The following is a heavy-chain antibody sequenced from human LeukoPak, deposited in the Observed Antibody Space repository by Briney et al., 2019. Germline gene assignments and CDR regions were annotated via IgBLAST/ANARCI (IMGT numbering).Heavy chain of an antibody. CDR2: ISGYNGNT. J-gene: IGHJ4*02. D-gene: IGHD2-8*02. Sequence: ASVKVSCKASRYTFTSCGISWVRQAPGQGLEWMGWISGYNGNTMYSQKLKGRVTLTTDTSTSTAYLELRSLRSDDTAVYYCARDWGTGYDLGIGYWGQGTLVTVSS. V-gene: IGHV1-18*01. CDR1: RYTFTSCG. CDR3: ARDWGTGYDLGIGY.